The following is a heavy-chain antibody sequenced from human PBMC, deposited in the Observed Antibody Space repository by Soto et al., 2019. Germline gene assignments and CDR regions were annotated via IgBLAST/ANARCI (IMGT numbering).Heavy chain of an antibody. D-gene: IGHD3-22*01. Sequence: EVQLVESGGGLVKPGGSLRLSCAASGFTFSSYSMNWVRQAPGKGLEWVSSISSSSSYIYYADSVKGRFTISRDNAKNSLYLQMNSLRAEDTAVYYCASPKYYYDSSGISRGYYFDYWGQGTLVTVSS. CDR3: ASPKYYYDSSGISRGYYFDY. V-gene: IGHV3-21*01. CDR1: GFTFSSYS. J-gene: IGHJ4*02. CDR2: ISSSSSYI.